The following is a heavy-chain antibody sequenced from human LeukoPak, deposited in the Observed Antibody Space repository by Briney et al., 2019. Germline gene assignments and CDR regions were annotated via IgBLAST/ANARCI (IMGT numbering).Heavy chain of an antibody. V-gene: IGHV3-21*01. CDR3: ARGIRSDWHILGNDYFYYYMDV. Sequence: GGSLRLSCAASGFTFSSYTMNWVRQAPGKGLEWVSSISSSTSYIYYADPVKGRFTTSRDNAKNSLYLLMNSLRAEDTAVYFCARGIRSDWHILGNDYFYYYMDVWGKGTTVTVSS. CDR1: GFTFSSYT. D-gene: IGHD7-27*01. CDR2: ISSSTSYI. J-gene: IGHJ6*03.